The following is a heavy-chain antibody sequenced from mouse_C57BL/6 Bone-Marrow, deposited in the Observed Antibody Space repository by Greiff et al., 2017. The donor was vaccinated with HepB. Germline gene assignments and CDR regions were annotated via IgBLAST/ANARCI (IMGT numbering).Heavy chain of an antibody. D-gene: IGHD2-3*01. CDR3: ATDGASFDY. J-gene: IGHJ2*01. CDR1: GYTFTSYW. Sequence: VQLQQPGAELVKPGASVKLSCKASGYTFTSYWMPWVKQRPGQGLEWIGEIDPSDSYTNYNQKFKGKATLTVDTSSSTAYMQLSSLTSEGSAVSYCATDGASFDYWGQGTTLTVSS. V-gene: IGHV1-50*01. CDR2: IDPSDSYT.